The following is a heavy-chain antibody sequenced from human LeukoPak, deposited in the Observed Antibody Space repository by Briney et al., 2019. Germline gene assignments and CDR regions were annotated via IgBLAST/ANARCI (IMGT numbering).Heavy chain of an antibody. V-gene: IGHV4-34*01. J-gene: IGHJ4*02. CDR2: INHSGST. D-gene: IGHD3-16*01. CDR1: GGSFSGYY. Sequence: PSETLSLTCAVYGGSFSGYYWSWIRQPPGKGLEWIGEINHSGSTNYNPSLKSRVTISVDTSKNQFSLKLSSVTAADTAVCYCARGHYVFDYWGQGTLVTVSS. CDR3: ARGHYVFDY.